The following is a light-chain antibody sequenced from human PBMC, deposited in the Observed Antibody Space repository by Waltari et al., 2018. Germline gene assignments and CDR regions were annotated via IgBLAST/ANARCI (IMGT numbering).Light chain of an antibody. V-gene: IGLV2-14*01. J-gene: IGLJ1*01. CDR1: SSDVGGYDF. CDR2: EVT. Sequence: QSALTQPASVSGSPGQSIPISCTGTSSDVGGYDFVSWYQQHPGKVPKLIIYEVTNRPSGVSNRISGSKSGNTASLTISGLQAEDEADYYCASYTTTTTVIFGSGTKVTVL. CDR3: ASYTTTTTVI.